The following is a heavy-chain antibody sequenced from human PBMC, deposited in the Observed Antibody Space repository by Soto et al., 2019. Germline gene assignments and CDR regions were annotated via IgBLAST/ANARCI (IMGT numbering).Heavy chain of an antibody. V-gene: IGHV1-69*01. J-gene: IGHJ4*02. CDR2: IIPLSGTS. CDR1: GGTFSSSG. D-gene: IGHD1-1*01. Sequence: QVQLVPSGAEVRKPGSSVKVSCKASGGTFSSSGINWVRQAPGQGLEWIGGIIPLSGTSSHAQKFQGRVTITADESTGTVNMELGSLTSDDTAVYYCATSRDTTGYFDHWGQGTLVTVFS. CDR3: ATSRDTTGYFDH.